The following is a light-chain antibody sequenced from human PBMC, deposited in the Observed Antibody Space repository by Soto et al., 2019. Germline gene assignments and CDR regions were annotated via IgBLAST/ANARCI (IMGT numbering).Light chain of an antibody. CDR2: GAS. Sequence: EIVLTHSPGTLSLSPGERATLSCSSSQTIRSNLAWYQKKPGQAPRLLIHGASSRATGIPDRFSGSGSGTDFTLTISRLEPEDFAVYYCQQYGSSPLWTFGQGTKVDIK. CDR3: QQYGSSPLWT. CDR1: QTIRSN. J-gene: IGKJ1*01. V-gene: IGKV3-20*01.